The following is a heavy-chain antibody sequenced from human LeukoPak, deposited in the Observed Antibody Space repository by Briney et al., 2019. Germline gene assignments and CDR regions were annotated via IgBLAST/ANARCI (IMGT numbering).Heavy chain of an antibody. CDR2: ISGSGGST. J-gene: IGHJ5*02. V-gene: IGHV3-23*01. D-gene: IGHD2-15*01. CDR3: AKLPIVVVVAATWWFDP. Sequence: GGSLRLSCAASGFTFSSYAMSWVRQAPGKGLEWVSGISGSGGSTYYADSVKGRFTISRDNSKNTLYLQMNGLRAEDTAVYYCAKLPIVVVVAATWWFDPWGQGTLVTVSS. CDR1: GFTFSSYA.